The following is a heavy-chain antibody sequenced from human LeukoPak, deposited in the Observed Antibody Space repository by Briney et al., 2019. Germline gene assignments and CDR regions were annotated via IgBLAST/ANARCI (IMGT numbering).Heavy chain of an antibody. V-gene: IGHV4-39*07. CDR3: ARGGTALDY. J-gene: IGHJ4*02. CDR1: GGSISSSSYY. D-gene: IGHD3-16*01. Sequence: SETLSLTCTVSGGSISSSSYYWGWIRQPPGKGLEWIGSIYYSGSTYYNPSLNSRVTMSVDTSKNQFSLKLSSVTAADTAVYYCARGGTALDYWGQGTLVTVSS. CDR2: IYYSGST.